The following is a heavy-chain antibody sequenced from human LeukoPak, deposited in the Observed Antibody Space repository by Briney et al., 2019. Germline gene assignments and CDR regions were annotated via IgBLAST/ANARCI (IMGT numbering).Heavy chain of an antibody. CDR1: GGSISSSSYY. Sequence: SETLSLTCTVSGGSISSSSYYWGWIRPPPGKGLEWIGSIYYSGSTYYNPYLKSRVTISVDTSKNQFSLKLSSVTAADTAVYYCASLGDYYFDYWGQGTLVTVSS. CDR3: ASLGDYYFDY. D-gene: IGHD4-17*01. V-gene: IGHV4-39*01. J-gene: IGHJ4*02. CDR2: IYYSGST.